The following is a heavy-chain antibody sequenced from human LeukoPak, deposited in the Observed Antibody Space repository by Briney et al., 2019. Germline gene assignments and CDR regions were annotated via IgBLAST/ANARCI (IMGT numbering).Heavy chain of an antibody. CDR2: ISSSSSYI. Sequence: GGSLRLSCAASGFTFSSYSMNWVRQAPGKGLEWVSSISSSSSYIYYADSVKGQFTISRDNAKNSLYLQMNSLRAEDTAVYYCARFCVGATCFDYWGQGTLVTVSS. J-gene: IGHJ4*02. V-gene: IGHV3-21*01. CDR1: GFTFSSYS. CDR3: ARFCVGATCFDY. D-gene: IGHD1-26*01.